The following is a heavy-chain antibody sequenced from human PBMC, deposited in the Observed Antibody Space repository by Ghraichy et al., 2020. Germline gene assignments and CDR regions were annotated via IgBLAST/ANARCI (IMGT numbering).Heavy chain of an antibody. CDR2: IYHSSGT. Sequence: LETLSLTCAVSGGSISSSNWWSWVRQLPAKGVEWMGEIYHSSGTNYNPSLKSRVTISVDKSKKQFSLKLLSVTAADTAVYYCARAQYYYGPGSDSYYHYYMDVWG. D-gene: IGHD3-10*01. CDR1: GGSISSSNW. CDR3: ARAQYYYGPGSDSYYHYYMDV. J-gene: IGHJ6*03. V-gene: IGHV4-4*02.